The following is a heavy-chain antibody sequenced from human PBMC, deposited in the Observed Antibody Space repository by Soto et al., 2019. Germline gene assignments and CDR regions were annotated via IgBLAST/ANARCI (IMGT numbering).Heavy chain of an antibody. Sequence: SETLSLTCAVSGGSISSSNWWSWVRQPPGKGLGWIGEIYHSGSTNYNPSLKSRVTISVDKSKNQFSLKLSSVTATDTAVYYCARAIFGVVIGLDPWGQGTLVTVSS. CDR2: IYHSGST. D-gene: IGHD3-3*01. V-gene: IGHV4-4*02. CDR1: GGSISSSNW. CDR3: ARAIFGVVIGLDP. J-gene: IGHJ5*02.